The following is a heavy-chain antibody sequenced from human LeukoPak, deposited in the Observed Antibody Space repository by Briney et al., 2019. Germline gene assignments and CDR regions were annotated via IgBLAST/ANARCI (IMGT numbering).Heavy chain of an antibody. V-gene: IGHV3-21*01. CDR2: ISSSSSYI. Sequence: GGSLRLSCAASGFTFSSYSMNWVPQAPGKGLEWVSSISSSSSYIYYADSVKGRFTISRDNAKNSLYLQMNSLRAEDTAVYYCARDAKGAFDIWGQGTMVTVSS. CDR1: GFTFSSYS. J-gene: IGHJ3*02. CDR3: ARDAKGAFDI.